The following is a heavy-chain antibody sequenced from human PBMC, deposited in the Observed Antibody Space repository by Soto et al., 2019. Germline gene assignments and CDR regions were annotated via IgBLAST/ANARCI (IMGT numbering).Heavy chain of an antibody. D-gene: IGHD3-22*01. Sequence: PSETLSLTCTVSGGSIRSYYWSWIRQPPGKGLEWIGYIYYSGSTNYNPSLKSRVTISVDTSKNQFSLKLSSVTAADTAVYYCAIDSSGSLDAFDIWGQGTMVTVSS. CDR3: AIDSSGSLDAFDI. J-gene: IGHJ3*02. CDR1: GGSIRSYY. CDR2: IYYSGST. V-gene: IGHV4-59*01.